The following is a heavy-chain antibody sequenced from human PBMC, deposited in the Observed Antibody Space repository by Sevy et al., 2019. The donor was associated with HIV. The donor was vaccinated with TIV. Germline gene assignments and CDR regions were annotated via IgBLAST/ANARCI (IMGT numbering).Heavy chain of an antibody. D-gene: IGHD3-16*01. CDR1: GFTFSNYA. V-gene: IGHV3-30*04. CDR3: ARDLPHLLPWELSRGSDF. Sequence: GGCLRLSCTAYGFTFSNYAVHWVRQAPGKGLEWVAIISHDEIHKDFADSVRGRFSNSRDTSKNTIYLQMNRLRPEDTAVYYCARDLPHLLPWELSRGSDFWGQGTLVTVSS. CDR2: ISHDEIHK. J-gene: IGHJ4*02.